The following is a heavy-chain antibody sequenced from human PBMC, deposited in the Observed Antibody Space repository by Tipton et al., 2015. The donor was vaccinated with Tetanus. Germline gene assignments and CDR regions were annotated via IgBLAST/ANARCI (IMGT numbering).Heavy chain of an antibody. CDR1: GGSISRSPYY. V-gene: IGHV4-39*01. CDR2: ILYSGST. CDR3: ARHSRGSIFS. J-gene: IGHJ5*02. Sequence: TLSLTCTVSGGSISRSPYYWGWIRQSPGKGLEWIGSILYSGSTYYTPSLKSRVTVSVDTSTNQFSLNLNSVTAADTGVYYCARHSRGSIFSWGRGTLVTVSS. D-gene: IGHD2/OR15-2a*01.